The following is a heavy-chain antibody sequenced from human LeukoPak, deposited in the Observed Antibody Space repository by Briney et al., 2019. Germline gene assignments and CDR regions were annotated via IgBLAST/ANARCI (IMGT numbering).Heavy chain of an antibody. CDR1: GYTFTSYD. CDR3: ARGKRERFGTGKYYFDY. J-gene: IGHJ4*02. V-gene: IGHV1-2*02. Sequence: ASVKVSCKASGYTFTSYDINWVRQATGQGLEWMGWINPNRGGTSYAQKFQGRVTMTRDTSISTAYMELSRLRSDDTAVYYCARGKRERFGTGKYYFDYWGQGTLVTVSS. CDR2: INPNRGGT. D-gene: IGHD3-10*01.